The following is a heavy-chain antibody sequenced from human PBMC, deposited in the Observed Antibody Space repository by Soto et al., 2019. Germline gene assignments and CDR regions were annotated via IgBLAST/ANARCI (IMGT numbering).Heavy chain of an antibody. Sequence: GESLKISCKGSGYSFTSYWIGWVRQMPGKGLEWMGIIYPGDSDTRYSPSFQGQVTISADKSISTAYLQWSSLKASDTAMYYCARLTQDYYDSSGYKPVILDFDYWGQGTLVTVSS. CDR2: IYPGDSDT. CDR1: GYSFTSYW. D-gene: IGHD3-22*01. V-gene: IGHV5-51*01. CDR3: ARLTQDYYDSSGYKPVILDFDY. J-gene: IGHJ4*02.